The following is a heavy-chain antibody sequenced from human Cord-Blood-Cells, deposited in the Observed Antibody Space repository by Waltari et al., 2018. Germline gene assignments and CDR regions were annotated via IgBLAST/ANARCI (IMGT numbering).Heavy chain of an antibody. V-gene: IGHV1-69-2*01. CDR1: GYTFTDYY. D-gene: IGHD1-26*01. J-gene: IGHJ6*02. Sequence: EVQLVQSGAEVKKPGATVKISCKVSGYTFTDYYMHWVQQAPGKGLEWMGLVDPEDGETIYAEKFQGRVTITADTSTDTAYMELSSLRSEDMAVYYCATVDSGSYYYYYYYGMDVWGQGTTVTVSS. CDR3: ATVDSGSYYYYYYYGMDV. CDR2: VDPEDGET.